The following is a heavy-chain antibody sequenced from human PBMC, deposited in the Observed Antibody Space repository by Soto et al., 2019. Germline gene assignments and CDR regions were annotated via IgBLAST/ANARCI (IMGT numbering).Heavy chain of an antibody. D-gene: IGHD1-1*01. Sequence: ASVKVSCKASGYTFTSFDINWVRQATGQGLEWMGWMNPNSGHTGYAQKFQGRVTMTRDTSISAAYMELSSLRYEDTAVYYCTRGRNSGDGYNGGGYWGQGTLVTVSS. CDR1: GYTFTSFD. J-gene: IGHJ4*02. V-gene: IGHV1-8*01. CDR2: MNPNSGHT. CDR3: TRGRNSGDGYNGGGY.